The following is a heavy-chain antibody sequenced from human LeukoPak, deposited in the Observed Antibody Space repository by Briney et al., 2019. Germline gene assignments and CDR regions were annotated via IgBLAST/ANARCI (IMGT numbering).Heavy chain of an antibody. CDR1: GFTFSSYA. V-gene: IGHV3-30-3*01. CDR2: IAYDGGYK. Sequence: GGSLRLSCAASGFTFSSYAMHWVRQAPGKGLEWVAVIAYDGGYKYYADSVKGRFTISRDNSKNTLYLQMNSLRAEDTAMYYCARGAGRKDYNFWSGWFDPWGQGTLVTVSS. J-gene: IGHJ5*02. CDR3: ARGAGRKDYNFWSGWFDP. D-gene: IGHD3-3*01.